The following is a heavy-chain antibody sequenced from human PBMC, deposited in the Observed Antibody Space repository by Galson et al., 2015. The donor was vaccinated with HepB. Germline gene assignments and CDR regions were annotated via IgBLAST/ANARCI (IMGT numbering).Heavy chain of an antibody. D-gene: IGHD3-22*01. CDR1: GFTFSNYP. CDR3: AREPNYDISSYYFDY. CDR2: ISSSSSTI. Sequence: SLRLSCAASGFTFSNYPMNWVRQAPGKGLEWVSYISSSSSTIYYADSVKGRFTISRDNAKSSLYLQMNSLRAEDTAVYYCAREPNYDISSYYFDYWGQGTLVTVSS. J-gene: IGHJ4*02. V-gene: IGHV3-48*01.